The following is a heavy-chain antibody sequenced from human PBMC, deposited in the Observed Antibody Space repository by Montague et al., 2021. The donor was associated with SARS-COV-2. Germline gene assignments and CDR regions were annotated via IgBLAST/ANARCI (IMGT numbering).Heavy chain of an antibody. D-gene: IGHD6-13*01. J-gene: IGHJ4*02. CDR2: IYYSGST. V-gene: IGHV4-39*01. Sequence: SETLSLTCTVSGGSISSSSYFWGWIRQPPGKGLEWIGSIYYSGSTYYNPSLKSRVTISVDTPKNQFSLKLSSVTAADTGVYYCARAFIAAAGTTSFDYWGQGTLVTVSS. CDR3: ARAFIAAAGTTSFDY. CDR1: GGSISSSSYF.